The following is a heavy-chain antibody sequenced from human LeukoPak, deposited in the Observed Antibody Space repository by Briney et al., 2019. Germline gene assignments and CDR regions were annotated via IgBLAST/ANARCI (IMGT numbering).Heavy chain of an antibody. CDR1: GGTFSSYA. Sequence: GASVKVSCKASGGTFSSYAISWVRQAPGQGLEWMGWISAYNGNTNYAQKLQGRVTMTTDTSTSTAYMELRSLRSDDTAVYYCARAKIQLELVVDYMDVWGKGTTVTVSS. CDR2: ISAYNGNT. J-gene: IGHJ6*03. CDR3: ARAKIQLELVVDYMDV. D-gene: IGHD5-18*01. V-gene: IGHV1-18*01.